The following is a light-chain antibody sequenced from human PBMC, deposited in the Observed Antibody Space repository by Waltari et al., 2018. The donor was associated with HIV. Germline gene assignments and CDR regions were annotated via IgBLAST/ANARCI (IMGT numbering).Light chain of an antibody. CDR3: QVWDSFSDHWV. Sequence: SYVLTQPPSVSVAPGKTARITCCGDNIGIKSVHWYQQKPGQAPVLVVYDDSDRRSGIPERFSGSNSGDTATLTISRVGAGDEADYYCQVWDSFSDHWVFGGGTKLTVL. CDR1: NIGIKS. CDR2: DDS. V-gene: IGLV3-21*01. J-gene: IGLJ3*02.